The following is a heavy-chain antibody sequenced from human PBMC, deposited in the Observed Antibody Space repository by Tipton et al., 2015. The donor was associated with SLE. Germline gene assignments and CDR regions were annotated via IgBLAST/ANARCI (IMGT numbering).Heavy chain of an antibody. Sequence: LRLSCAVYGGSFSGYYWSWIRQPPGKGLEWIGEINHSGSTNYNPSLKSRVTISVDTSKNQFSLKLSSVTAADTAVYYCATLVRTHNPGAFDIWGQGTMVTVSS. V-gene: IGHV4-34*01. J-gene: IGHJ3*02. CDR1: GGSFSGYY. CDR2: INHSGST. D-gene: IGHD1-14*01. CDR3: ATLVRTHNPGAFDI.